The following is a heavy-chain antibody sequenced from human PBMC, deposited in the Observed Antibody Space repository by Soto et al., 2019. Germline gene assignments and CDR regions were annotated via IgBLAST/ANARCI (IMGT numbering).Heavy chain of an antibody. J-gene: IGHJ4*02. CDR1: SGSIFSYY. Sequence: SETLSLTCTVSSGSIFSYYWSWVRQPPGKRLEWIGYISYSGSTNYNPSLKSRLTISVDTSKNQFSLMLNSVTAADTAVYYCARHEARGLRSFDYWGQGTLVTVSS. CDR3: ARHEARGLRSFDY. CDR2: ISYSGST. V-gene: IGHV4-59*08. D-gene: IGHD5-12*01.